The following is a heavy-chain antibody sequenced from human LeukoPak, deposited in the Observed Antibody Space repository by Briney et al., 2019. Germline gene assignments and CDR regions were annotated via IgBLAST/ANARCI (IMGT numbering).Heavy chain of an antibody. CDR3: ARGEEMTSGSGAGYCFEH. Sequence: GASVKVSCKASGYTFTGSYIHWVRRAPGQGLEWVAWINPNTGGTNYAQNFQGRVSLTRDTSISTAYMELRGLRFDDTALYYCARGEEMTSGSGAGYCFEHWGQGTLVTVSS. CDR1: GYTFTGSY. CDR2: INPNTGGT. V-gene: IGHV1-2*02. J-gene: IGHJ4*02. D-gene: IGHD3-10*01.